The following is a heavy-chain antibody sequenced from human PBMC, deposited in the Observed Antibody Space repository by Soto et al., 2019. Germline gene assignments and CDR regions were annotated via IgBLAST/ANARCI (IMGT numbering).Heavy chain of an antibody. D-gene: IGHD4-17*01. CDR3: ATYGDNNWFDP. V-gene: IGHV1-69*02. J-gene: IGHJ5*02. Sequence: ASVKVCCKASGGTFSSYTISWVRQAPGQGLEWMGRIIPILGIANYAQKFQGRVTITADKSTSTAYMELSSLRSEDTAVYYCATYGDNNWFDPWGQGTLVTVSS. CDR2: IIPILGIA. CDR1: GGTFSSYT.